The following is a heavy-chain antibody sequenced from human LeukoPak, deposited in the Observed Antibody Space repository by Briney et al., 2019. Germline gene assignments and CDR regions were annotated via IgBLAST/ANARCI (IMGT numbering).Heavy chain of an antibody. V-gene: IGHV4-38-2*01. CDR3: AGVYSLVRQYFDY. CDR1: GYSISSGYY. D-gene: IGHD2-21*01. J-gene: IGHJ4*02. CDR2: MYHSGIT. Sequence: PSETLSLTCAVSGYSISSGYYWAWIRQFPGKGLEWIGTMYHSGITYYNPSLKSRVTISVDTSKNQFSLKLSSVTAADTAVYYCAGVYSLVRQYFDYWGQGTLVTVSS.